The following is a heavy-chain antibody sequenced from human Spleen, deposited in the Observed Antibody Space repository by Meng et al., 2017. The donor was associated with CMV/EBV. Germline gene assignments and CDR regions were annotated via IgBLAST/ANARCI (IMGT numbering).Heavy chain of an antibody. CDR2: IYSGGTI. CDR3: AREGATITSRPRYYFYGMDV. J-gene: IGHJ6*02. CDR1: GFTVSSNY. Sequence: GESLKISCAASGFTVSSNYMSWVRQAPGKGLEWVSVIYSGGTIYYADSVKGRFTISRDNAKNSLYLQMNSLRAEDTAVYYCAREGATITSRPRYYFYGMDVWGQGTTVTVSS. V-gene: IGHV3-66*01. D-gene: IGHD6-6*01.